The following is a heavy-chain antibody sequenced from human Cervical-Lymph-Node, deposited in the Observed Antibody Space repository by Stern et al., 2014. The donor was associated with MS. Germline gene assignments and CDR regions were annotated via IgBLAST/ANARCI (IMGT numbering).Heavy chain of an antibody. Sequence: VQLVESGAEVKKPGSSVKVSCKASGGTFSSYAISWVRQAPGQGLEWMGGIIPIFGTANYAQKFQARVTITADESTSTAYMELSSLRSEDTAVYYCARDRYYYDSSGYYYEYYFDYWGQGTLVTVSS. D-gene: IGHD3-22*01. J-gene: IGHJ4*02. CDR1: GGTFSSYA. CDR3: ARDRYYYDSSGYYYEYYFDY. CDR2: IIPIFGTA. V-gene: IGHV1-69*01.